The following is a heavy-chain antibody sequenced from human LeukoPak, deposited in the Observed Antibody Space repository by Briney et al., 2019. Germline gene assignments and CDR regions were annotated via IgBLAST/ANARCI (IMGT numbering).Heavy chain of an antibody. Sequence: GASVKVSCKASGGTFSSYAISWVRQAPGQGLEWMGRIIPILGIANYAQKFQGRVTITADKSTSTAYMELSSLRSEDTAVYYCATLDYGDLELDYWGQGTLVTVSS. J-gene: IGHJ4*02. V-gene: IGHV1-69*04. CDR3: ATLDYGDLELDY. D-gene: IGHD4-17*01. CDR2: IIPILGIA. CDR1: GGTFSSYA.